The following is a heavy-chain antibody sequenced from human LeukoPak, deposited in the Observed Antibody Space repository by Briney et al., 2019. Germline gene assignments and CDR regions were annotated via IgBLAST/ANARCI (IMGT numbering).Heavy chain of an antibody. Sequence: ASVKVSCKASGYTVTGHYLHWVRQAPGQGLEWMGWINPNSGGTNYAQKFQGRVTMTRDTSINTAYMELNSLTSDDTAMYYCAKDAYSGFTSSYNMDSWGQGTLVTASS. CDR2: INPNSGGT. J-gene: IGHJ4*02. V-gene: IGHV1-2*02. D-gene: IGHD5-18*01. CDR3: AKDAYSGFTSSYNMDS. CDR1: GYTVTGHY.